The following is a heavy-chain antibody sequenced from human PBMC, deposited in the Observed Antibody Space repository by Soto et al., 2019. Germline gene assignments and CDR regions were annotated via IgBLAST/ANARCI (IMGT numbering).Heavy chain of an antibody. CDR3: VGTIVVVVAATPVHDAFDI. CDR2: IYYSGST. D-gene: IGHD2-15*01. V-gene: IGHV4-39*01. J-gene: IGHJ3*02. Sequence: QLQLQESGPGLVKPSETLSLTCTVSGGSISSSSYYWGWIRQPPGKGLEWIGSIYYSGSTYYNPSHQSRVTISVDTSKNQFSLKLSSVTAADTAVYYCVGTIVVVVAATPVHDAFDIWGQGTMVTVSS. CDR1: GGSISSSSYY.